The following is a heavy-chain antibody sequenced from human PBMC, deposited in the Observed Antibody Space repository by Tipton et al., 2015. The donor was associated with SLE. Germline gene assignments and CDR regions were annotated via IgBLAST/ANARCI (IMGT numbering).Heavy chain of an antibody. V-gene: IGHV3-30*04. J-gene: IGHJ4*02. Sequence: SLRLSCAASGFTFSTYAMHWVRQAPGKGLEWVAVISYDGSNKYYADSVKGRFTISRGNSKNTLYLQMNSLRAEDTAVYYCARVLTLSYFDYWGQGTLVTVSS. CDR2: ISYDGSNK. CDR1: GFTFSTYA. CDR3: ARVLTLSYFDY.